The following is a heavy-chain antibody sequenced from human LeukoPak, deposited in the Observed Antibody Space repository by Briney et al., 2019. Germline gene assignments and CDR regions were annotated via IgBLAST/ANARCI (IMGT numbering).Heavy chain of an antibody. CDR3: ARDTAAAGRDY. CDR1: GFTFSSYS. D-gene: IGHD6-13*01. CDR2: ISSSGSTI. Sequence: GGSLRLSCAASGFTFSSYSMNWVRQAPGKGLEWVSYISSSGSTIYYADSVKGRFTISRDNAKNSLYLQMNSLRAEDTAVYYCARDTAAAGRDYWGQGTLVTVSS. J-gene: IGHJ4*02. V-gene: IGHV3-48*04.